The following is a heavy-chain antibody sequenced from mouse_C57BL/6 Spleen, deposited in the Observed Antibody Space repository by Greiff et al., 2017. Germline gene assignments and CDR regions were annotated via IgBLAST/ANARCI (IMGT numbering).Heavy chain of an antibody. Sequence: VQLQQPGAELVMPGASVKLSCKASGYTFTSYWMHWVKQRPGQGLEWIGEIDPSDSYTNYNQEFKGKSTLTVDKSSSTAYMQLSSLTSEDSAVYYCARRRMDYWGQGTSVTVSS. CDR1: GYTFTSYW. J-gene: IGHJ4*01. CDR2: IDPSDSYT. CDR3: ARRRMDY. V-gene: IGHV1-69*01.